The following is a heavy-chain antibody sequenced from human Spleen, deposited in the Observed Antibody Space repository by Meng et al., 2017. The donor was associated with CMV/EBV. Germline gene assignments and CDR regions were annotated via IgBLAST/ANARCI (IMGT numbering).Heavy chain of an antibody. CDR3: ARVGSSVWYPPVDY. CDR2: TYYRSKWFN. J-gene: IGHJ4*02. D-gene: IGHD6-19*01. CDR1: SVSSNSAA. Sequence: SVSSNSAAWNWIRQARSRGLEWLGRTYYRSKWFNDYGVSVRSRIAINPDTTRNQISLQLNSVTPEDTAVYYCARVGSSVWYPPVDYWGQGTLVTVSS. V-gene: IGHV6-1*01.